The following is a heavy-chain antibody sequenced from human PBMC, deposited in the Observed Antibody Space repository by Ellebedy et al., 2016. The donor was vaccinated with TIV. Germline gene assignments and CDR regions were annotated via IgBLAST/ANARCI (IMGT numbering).Heavy chain of an antibody. CDR3: AREPMVRGVIRRGYAMDV. Sequence: GGSLRLXXAASGFTFSSYGMHWVRQAPGKGLEWAAVIWYDGSKYYADSVKGRFTISRDNSKNTLYLQMNSLRAEDTAVYYCAREPMVRGVIRRGYAMDVWGQGTTVTVSS. V-gene: IGHV3-33*01. CDR2: IWYDGSK. D-gene: IGHD3-10*01. J-gene: IGHJ6*02. CDR1: GFTFSSYG.